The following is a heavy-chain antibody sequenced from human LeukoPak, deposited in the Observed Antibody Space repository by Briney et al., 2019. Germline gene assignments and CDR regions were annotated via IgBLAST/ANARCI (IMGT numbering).Heavy chain of an antibody. CDR3: ARARLAPPYYMDV. V-gene: IGHV4-59*01. CDR1: SGSISSYY. D-gene: IGHD3-16*01. Sequence: SETLSLTCTVSSGSISSYYWSWIRLPPGKGLEWIGYVYYSGTTGYNPSLKSRVIIAVNTSKNQFSLKLTSVTAADTAVYYCARARLAPPYYMDVWDKGTTVTVSS. J-gene: IGHJ6*03. CDR2: VYYSGTT.